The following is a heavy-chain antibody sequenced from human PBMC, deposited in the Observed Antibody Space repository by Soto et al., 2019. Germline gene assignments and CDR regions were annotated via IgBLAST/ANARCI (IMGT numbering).Heavy chain of an antibody. CDR1: GFTVSSNY. CDR2: IYSGGST. V-gene: IGHV3-53*04. CDR3: ARVLGYCSGGSCYSQYFQH. J-gene: IGHJ1*01. D-gene: IGHD2-15*01. Sequence: EVQLVESGGGLVQPGGSLRLSCAASGFTVSSNYMSWVRQAPGKGLXXVSVIYSGGSTYYADSVKGRFTISRHNSKNTLYLQMNSLRAEDTAVYYCARVLGYCSGGSCYSQYFQHWGQGTLVTVSS.